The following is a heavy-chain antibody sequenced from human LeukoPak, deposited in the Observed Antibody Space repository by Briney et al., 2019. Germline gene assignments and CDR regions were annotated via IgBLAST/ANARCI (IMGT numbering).Heavy chain of an antibody. D-gene: IGHD5-24*01. V-gene: IGHV4-39*07. CDR2: IYYSGST. CDR1: GGSISSSSYY. CDR3: ARERE. J-gene: IGHJ4*02. Sequence: LETLSLTCTVSGGSISSSSYYWGWIRQPPGKGLEWIGSIYYSGSTYYNPSLKSRVTISVDTSKNQFSLKLSSVTAADTAVYYCAREREWGQGTLVTVSS.